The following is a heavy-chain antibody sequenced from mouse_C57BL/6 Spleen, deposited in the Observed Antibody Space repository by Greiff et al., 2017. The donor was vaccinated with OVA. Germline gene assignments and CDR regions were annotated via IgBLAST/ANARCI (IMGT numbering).Heavy chain of an antibody. J-gene: IGHJ2*01. CDR1: GYTFTSYW. CDR2: IHPNSGST. V-gene: IGHV1-64*01. CDR3: ARENATVVAPDY. D-gene: IGHD1-1*01. Sequence: VQLQQPGAELVKPGASVKLSCKASGYTFTSYWMHWVKQRPGQGLEWIGMIHPNSGSTNYNEKFKSKATLTVDKSSSTAYMQLSSLKSEDSAVYYCARENATVVAPDYWGQGTTLTVSS.